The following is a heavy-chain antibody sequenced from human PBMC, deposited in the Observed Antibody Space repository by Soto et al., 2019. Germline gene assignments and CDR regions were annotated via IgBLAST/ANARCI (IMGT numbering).Heavy chain of an antibody. CDR3: ARGKALDI. Sequence: ASVKVSCKASGGTFSSFAINWVRQAPGQGPEWMGGTIPILGTANYAQKFQGRVTIIADETTNTASLELTSLRSEDTAVYYCARGKALDIWGQGTTVTVSS. V-gene: IGHV1-69*13. J-gene: IGHJ6*02. CDR1: GGTFSSFA. CDR2: TIPILGTA. D-gene: IGHD6-6*01.